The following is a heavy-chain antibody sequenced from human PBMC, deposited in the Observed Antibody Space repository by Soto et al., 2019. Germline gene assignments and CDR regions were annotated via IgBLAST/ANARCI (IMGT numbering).Heavy chain of an antibody. V-gene: IGHV3-21*01. CDR1: GFTFSSYS. CDR2: ISSSSYI. J-gene: IGHJ3*02. CDR3: ARDLGLRWYDAFDI. Sequence: GGSLRLSCAASGFTFSSYSMNWVRQAPGKGLEWVSSISSSSYIYYADSVKGRFTISRDNAKNSLYLQMNSLRAEDTAVYYCARDLGLRWYDAFDIWGQGTMVTVSS. D-gene: IGHD4-17*01.